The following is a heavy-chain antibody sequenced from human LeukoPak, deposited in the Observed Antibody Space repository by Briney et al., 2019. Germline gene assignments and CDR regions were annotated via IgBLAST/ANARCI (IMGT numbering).Heavy chain of an antibody. CDR2: ISSSGSTI. Sequence: PGGSLRLSCAASGFTFSSYEMKWVRQAPGKGLEWVSYISSSGSTIYYADSVKGRFTISRDNAKNSLYLQMNSLRAEDTAVYYCATTYDYVWGTNYWGQGTLVTVSS. CDR1: GFTFSSYE. D-gene: IGHD3-16*01. CDR3: ATTYDYVWGTNY. J-gene: IGHJ4*02. V-gene: IGHV3-48*03.